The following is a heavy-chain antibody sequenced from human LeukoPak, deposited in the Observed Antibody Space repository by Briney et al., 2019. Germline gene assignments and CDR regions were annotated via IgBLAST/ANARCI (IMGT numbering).Heavy chain of an antibody. CDR1: GYSFTNYG. Sequence: ASVKVSCKTSGYSFTNYGISWVRQAPGQGLQWMGWISGATNIATYEDKWQGRLTMTTDTSTNTAYMEMRSLRSDDTAMYYCARLDQLLIDFWGQGALVTVSS. D-gene: IGHD2-2*01. CDR2: ISGATNIA. CDR3: ARLDQLLIDF. J-gene: IGHJ4*02. V-gene: IGHV1-18*01.